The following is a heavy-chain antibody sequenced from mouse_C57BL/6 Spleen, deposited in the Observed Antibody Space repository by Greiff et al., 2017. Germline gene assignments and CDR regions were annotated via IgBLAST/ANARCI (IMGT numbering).Heavy chain of an antibody. J-gene: IGHJ2*01. Sequence: EVKLMESGPGLVKPSQSLSLTCSVTGYSITSGYYWNWIRQFPGNKLEWMGYISYDGSNNYNPSLKNRISITRDTSKNQFFLKLNSVTTEDTATYYCARDGGTTVRDYWGQGTTLTVSS. CDR2: ISYDGSN. CDR3: ARDGGTTVRDY. D-gene: IGHD1-1*01. V-gene: IGHV3-6*01. CDR1: GYSITSGYY.